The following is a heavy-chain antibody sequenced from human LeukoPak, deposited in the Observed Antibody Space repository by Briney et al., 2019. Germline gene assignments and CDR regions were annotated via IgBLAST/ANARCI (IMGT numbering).Heavy chain of an antibody. J-gene: IGHJ5*02. Sequence: SETLSLTCTVSGGSIGSYYWSWIRQPPGKGLEWIGYIYHSGITNYNPSLKSRVTISVDTSKNQFSLKLTSVTAADTAVYYCGRERGPYSNDPWFDPWGQGTLVTVSS. D-gene: IGHD4-11*01. V-gene: IGHV4-59*01. CDR3: GRERGPYSNDPWFDP. CDR1: GGSIGSYY. CDR2: IYHSGIT.